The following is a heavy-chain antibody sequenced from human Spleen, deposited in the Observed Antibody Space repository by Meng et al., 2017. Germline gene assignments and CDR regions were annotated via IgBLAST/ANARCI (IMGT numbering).Heavy chain of an antibody. CDR2: IGWNSGSK. CDR1: GLTFDDYA. D-gene: IGHD4-17*01. V-gene: IGHV3-9*01. J-gene: IGHJ4*02. Sequence: SLKISCAASGLTFDDYAMHWVRHAPGKGLEWVSGIGWNSGSKGYADSVKGRFTISRDNAKNFVYRQMNSLRVEDTAVYYSARKPLDYDDEGGEKYLRGGIGYWGQGTLVTVSS. CDR3: ARKPLDYDDEGGEKYLRGGIGY.